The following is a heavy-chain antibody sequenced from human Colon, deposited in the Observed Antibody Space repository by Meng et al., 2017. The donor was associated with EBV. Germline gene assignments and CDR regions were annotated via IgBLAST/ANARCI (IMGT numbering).Heavy chain of an antibody. J-gene: IGHJ4*02. Sequence: QVQLQESGPGRAKPSQTLSLTCTVSGGSVSSGGYYWTWIRQHPGKGLEWFGHIYYSGSTFYNPSLKRRVIISIDTSKNQFSLNLSSLTAADTAVYYCARHVYGDSYGFWGQGTLVTVSS. CDR2: IYYSGST. V-gene: IGHV4-31*03. CDR1: GGSVSSGGYY. D-gene: IGHD4-17*01. CDR3: ARHVYGDSYGF.